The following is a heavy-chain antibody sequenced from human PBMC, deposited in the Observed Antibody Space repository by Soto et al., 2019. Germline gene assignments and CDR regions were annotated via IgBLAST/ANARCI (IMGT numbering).Heavy chain of an antibody. D-gene: IGHD6-19*01. J-gene: IGHJ4*02. CDR1: GFSLTSTAVG. CDR2: IYWDDNN. Sequence: QITLEESGPTLVKPTQTLTLTCTFSGFSLTSTAVGVNWIRQPPGKALEWLALIYWDDNNQYNPSLKSRITVTKDTSKNQVVLTMTNMDPVDTATYYCAHGSGWLSDYWGQGTLVTVSS. CDR3: AHGSGWLSDY. V-gene: IGHV2-5*02.